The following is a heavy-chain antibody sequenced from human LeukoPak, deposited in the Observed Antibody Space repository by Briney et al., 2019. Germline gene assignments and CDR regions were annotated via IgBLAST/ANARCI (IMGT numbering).Heavy chain of an antibody. CDR1: GGSISSYY. CDR2: IFYSGST. V-gene: IGHV4-59*01. J-gene: IGHJ3*02. Sequence: SETLSLTCTVSGGSISSYYWSWIRQPPGKGLEWIGYIFYSGSTNYNPSLMSRVTISVDTSKNQFSLNLSSVTAADTAVYYCARDSGSYFGRAFDIWGQGTMVTVSS. CDR3: ARDSGSYFGRAFDI. D-gene: IGHD1-26*01.